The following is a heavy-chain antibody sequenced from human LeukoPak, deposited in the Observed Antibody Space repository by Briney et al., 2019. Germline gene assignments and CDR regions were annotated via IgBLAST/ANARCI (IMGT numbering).Heavy chain of an antibody. Sequence: GGSLRLSCAPSGFTFNKYAMSWVRQAPGKGLEWVSIISGDGGSTNYADSVKGRFTISRDNSKNTLYLQMNSLRAEDTAIYYCAKNGDRGAYCSGGSCYPYYYYYIDVWGKGTTVTISS. CDR1: GFTFNKYA. D-gene: IGHD2-15*01. J-gene: IGHJ6*03. CDR2: ISGDGGST. V-gene: IGHV3-23*01. CDR3: AKNGDRGAYCSGGSCYPYYYYYIDV.